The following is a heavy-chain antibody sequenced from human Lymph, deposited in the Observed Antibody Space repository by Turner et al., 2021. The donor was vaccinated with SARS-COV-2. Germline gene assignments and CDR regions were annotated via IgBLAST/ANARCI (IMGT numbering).Heavy chain of an antibody. D-gene: IGHD6-25*01. V-gene: IGHV3-30-3*01. CDR3: ARDVGAALDY. J-gene: IGHJ4*02. Sequence: QVQLVESGGGVVQPGWSLRLSCAASGFTFSSYAMHWVRQAPGKGLEWVALISYDGSNKYYAASVKGRLTISRDNSKNTLYLQMNSLRAEDTAVYYCARDVGAALDYWGQGTLVTVSS. CDR1: GFTFSSYA. CDR2: ISYDGSNK.